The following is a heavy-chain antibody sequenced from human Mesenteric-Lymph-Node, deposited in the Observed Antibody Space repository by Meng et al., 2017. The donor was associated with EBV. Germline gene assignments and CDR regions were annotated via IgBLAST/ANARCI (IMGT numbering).Heavy chain of an antibody. CDR1: GDSLSGHS. D-gene: IGHD5-18*01. CDR3: AREGGHSYGLFLDN. J-gene: IGHJ4*02. V-gene: IGHV4-59*11. CDR2: IYSSGTT. Sequence: QVHWRESGPGMGKPPETLSLTCAVSGDSLSGHSWSWIRQSPGKGLEWIGRIYSSGTTTYHPSLKTRVTISVDTSRNQFSLKLTSVTAADTATYYCAREGGHSYGLFLDNWGQGTLVTVSS.